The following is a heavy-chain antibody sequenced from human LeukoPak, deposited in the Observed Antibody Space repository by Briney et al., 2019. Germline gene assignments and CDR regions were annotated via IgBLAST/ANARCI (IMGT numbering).Heavy chain of an antibody. CDR3: ARGGFEVVIITQFDY. D-gene: IGHD3-3*01. CDR2: ISSSSSYI. Sequence: KAGGSLRLSCAASGFTFSSSAMSWVRQAPGKGLEWVSSISSSSSYIYYADSVKGRFTISRDNAKNSLYLQMNSLRAEDTAVYYCARGGFEVVIITQFDYWGQGTLVSVSS. V-gene: IGHV3-21*01. CDR1: GFTFSSSA. J-gene: IGHJ4*02.